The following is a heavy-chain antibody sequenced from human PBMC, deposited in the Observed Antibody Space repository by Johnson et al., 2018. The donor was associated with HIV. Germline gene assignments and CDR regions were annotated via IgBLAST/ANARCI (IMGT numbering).Heavy chain of an antibody. Sequence: VQLVESRGVLVQPGGSLRLSCAASGFTVSSNEMSWVRQAPGKGLEWVSAISGSGGSTYYADPVKGRFTISRDNSKNTLYLQMNSLRVEDTAVYYCARGGGSSVAFDIWGQGTMVTVSS. CDR3: ARGGGSSVAFDI. CDR1: GFTVSSNE. D-gene: IGHD1-26*01. CDR2: ISGSGGST. V-gene: IGHV3-23*04. J-gene: IGHJ3*02.